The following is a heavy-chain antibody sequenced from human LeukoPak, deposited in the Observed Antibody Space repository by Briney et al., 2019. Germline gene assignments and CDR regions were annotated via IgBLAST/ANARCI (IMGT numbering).Heavy chain of an antibody. J-gene: IGHJ3*02. CDR3: ARDRHVRYYYGSGSRRDAFDI. Sequence: GGSLRLSCAASGFTFDDYGMSWVRQAPGKGLEWVSAISGSGGSTYYADSVKGRFTISRDNYKNTLYLQMNSLRAEDTAVYYCARDRHVRYYYGSGSRRDAFDIWGQGTMVTVSS. D-gene: IGHD3-10*01. CDR1: GFTFDDYG. V-gene: IGHV3-23*01. CDR2: ISGSGGST.